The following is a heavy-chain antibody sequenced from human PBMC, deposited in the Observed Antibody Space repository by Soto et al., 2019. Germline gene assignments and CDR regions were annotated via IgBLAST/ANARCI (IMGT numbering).Heavy chain of an antibody. V-gene: IGHV3-30*18. Sequence: GGSLRLSCAASGFTFSNYDMHWVRQAPGKGLEWVAVISYDGSNKYYADSVRGRFTISRDNSKNTLYLQMNSLRADDTAVYYCAKAAATYYCSGGYCYNYYFDSWGQGTLVTVSS. CDR3: AKAAATYYCSGGYCYNYYFDS. D-gene: IGHD2-15*01. CDR1: GFTFSNYD. J-gene: IGHJ4*02. CDR2: ISYDGSNK.